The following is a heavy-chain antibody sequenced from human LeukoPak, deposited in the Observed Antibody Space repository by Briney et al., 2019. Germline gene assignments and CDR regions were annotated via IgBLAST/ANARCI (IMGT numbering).Heavy chain of an antibody. J-gene: IGHJ4*02. D-gene: IGHD4-17*01. Sequence: GGSLRLSCAASGFTFSSYNMNWVRRAPGKGLEWVSSISSSSSYIYYADSAKGRFTISRDNAKNSLYLQMNSLRAEDTAVYYCTREGDYIYDYWGQGTLVTVSS. CDR1: GFTFSSYN. CDR2: ISSSSSYI. V-gene: IGHV3-21*03. CDR3: TREGDYIYDY.